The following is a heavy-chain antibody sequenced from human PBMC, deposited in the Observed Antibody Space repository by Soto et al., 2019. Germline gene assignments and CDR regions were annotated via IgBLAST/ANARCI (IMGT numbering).Heavy chain of an antibody. J-gene: IGHJ4*02. CDR2: TSYDGSNN. CDR3: ARWGTTGGLDF. Sequence: QVQLVESGGGVVQPGTSLRLSCVGSGFTFRSYVIHWVRQAPGKGLEWVALTSYDGSNNFYGDSVKGRFTISRDNSRNTVELQMDSLRLEDTALYYCARWGTTGGLDFWGQGTLVSVYS. V-gene: IGHV3-33*05. D-gene: IGHD3-16*01. CDR1: GFTFRSYV.